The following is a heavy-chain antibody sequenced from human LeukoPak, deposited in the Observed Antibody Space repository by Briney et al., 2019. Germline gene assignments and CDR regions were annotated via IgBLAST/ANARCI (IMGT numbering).Heavy chain of an antibody. J-gene: IGHJ4*02. Sequence: GGSLRLSCAASGFTFSSYSMNWVRQAPGKGLEWVSYISSSSSTIYYADSVKGRFTISRDNDKNSLYLQMNSLSAEDTAVYYCARVARPPSSRWTYYFDYWGQGTLVTVSS. D-gene: IGHD6-13*01. CDR3: ARVARPPSSRWTYYFDY. V-gene: IGHV3-48*04. CDR1: GFTFSSYS. CDR2: ISSSSSTI.